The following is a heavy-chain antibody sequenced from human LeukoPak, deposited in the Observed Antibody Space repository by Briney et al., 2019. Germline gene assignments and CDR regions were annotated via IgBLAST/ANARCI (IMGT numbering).Heavy chain of an antibody. D-gene: IGHD2-2*01. CDR2: ISSSGNTI. J-gene: IGHJ6*02. Sequence: GGSLRLSCAASGFTFSSYEINWVRQAPGKGLEWVSYISSSGNTIYYADSVKGRFTISRDNAKNSLYLQMNSLRAEDTAVYYCARDTSSRIYYYYGMDVWGQGTTVTVSS. V-gene: IGHV3-48*03. CDR3: ARDTSSRIYYYYGMDV. CDR1: GFTFSSYE.